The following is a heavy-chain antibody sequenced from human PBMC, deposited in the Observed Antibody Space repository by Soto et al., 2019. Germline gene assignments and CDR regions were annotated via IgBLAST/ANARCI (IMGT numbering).Heavy chain of an antibody. CDR3: AVGINWFAP. CDR1: GGSFSGYY. V-gene: IGHV4-34*01. CDR2: INHSGST. J-gene: IGHJ5*02. Sequence: SETLSLTCAVYGGSFSGYYWTWIRQPPGKGLEWIGEINHSGSTNYNPSLKSRVTISVDTSKNQFSLKLSSVTAADTAIYYCAVGINWFAPWGQGTLVTVSS.